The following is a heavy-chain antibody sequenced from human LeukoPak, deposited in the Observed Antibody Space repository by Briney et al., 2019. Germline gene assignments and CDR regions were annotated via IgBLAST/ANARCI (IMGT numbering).Heavy chain of an antibody. D-gene: IGHD3-22*01. CDR2: MSYGGQNE. CDR1: GLTFSGYD. CDR3: ARDIDDSSASDY. Sequence: GGSLRLSCAASGLTFSGYDMHWVRQAPGKGPEWVAVMSYGGQNERYADSVKGRFTISRDNSKNTLYLQMNSLRAEDTAVYYCARDIDDSSASDYWGQGTLVTVSS. J-gene: IGHJ4*02. V-gene: IGHV3-30*03.